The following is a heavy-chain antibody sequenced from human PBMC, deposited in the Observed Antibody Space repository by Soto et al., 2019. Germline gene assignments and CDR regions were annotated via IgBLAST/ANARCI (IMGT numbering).Heavy chain of an antibody. Sequence: QVQLQQWGAGLLKPSETLSLTCAVYGGSFSGYYWSWIRQPPGKGLEWIGEINHSGSTNYNPSLNSRVTISVDTSKNQFARKLSSVTAADTAVYYCARGGYSSGWLDYFDYWGQGTLVTVSS. J-gene: IGHJ4*02. CDR3: ARGGYSSGWLDYFDY. V-gene: IGHV4-34*01. CDR1: GGSFSGYY. CDR2: INHSGST. D-gene: IGHD6-19*01.